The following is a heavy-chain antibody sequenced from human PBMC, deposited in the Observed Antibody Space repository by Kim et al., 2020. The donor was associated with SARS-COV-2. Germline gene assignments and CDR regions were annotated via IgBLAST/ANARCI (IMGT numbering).Heavy chain of an antibody. J-gene: IGHJ4*02. D-gene: IGHD3-3*01. V-gene: IGHV3-23*01. CDR1: GFIFNTYA. CDR2: ISGSGGRT. CDR3: AKGGAYYDFSLNS. Sequence: GGSLRLSCAASGFIFNTYAMSWVRQAPGKGLEWVSSISGSGGRTYYAESVKGRFTISRDNSKNTLYLQMNSLRAEDTAVYYCAKGGAYYDFSLNSWGQGTLVTVSS.